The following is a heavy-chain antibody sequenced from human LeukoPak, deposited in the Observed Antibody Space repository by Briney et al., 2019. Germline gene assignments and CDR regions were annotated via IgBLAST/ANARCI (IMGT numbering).Heavy chain of an antibody. CDR3: ARLRYSDWLLVPPPSYYYYYMDV. Sequence: SETLSLTCAVYGGSFSGYYWSWIRQPPGKGLEWIGEINHSGSTNYNPSLKSRVTISVDTSKNQFSLKLSSVTAADTAVYYCARLRYSDWLLVPPPSYYYYYMDVWGKGTTVTVSS. CDR2: INHSGST. V-gene: IGHV4-34*01. J-gene: IGHJ6*03. CDR1: GGSFSGYY. D-gene: IGHD3-9*01.